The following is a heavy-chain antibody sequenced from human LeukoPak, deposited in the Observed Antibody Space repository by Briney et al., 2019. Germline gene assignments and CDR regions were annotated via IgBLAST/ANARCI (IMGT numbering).Heavy chain of an antibody. J-gene: IGHJ4*02. Sequence: GGSLRLSCAASGFTFSDYYMSWIRQAPGKGLEWVGRIKSKTDGGTTDYAAPVKGRFTISRDDSKNTLYLQMNSLKTEDTAVYYCTSDLIVGNYWGQGTLVTVSS. D-gene: IGHD3-22*01. V-gene: IGHV3-15*01. CDR2: IKSKTDGGTT. CDR1: GFTFSDYY. CDR3: TSDLIVGNY.